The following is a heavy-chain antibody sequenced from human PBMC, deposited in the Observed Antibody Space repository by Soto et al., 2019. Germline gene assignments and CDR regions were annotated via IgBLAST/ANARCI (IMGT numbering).Heavy chain of an antibody. V-gene: IGHV1-46*02. CDR3: EREKALYTSAFVLVE. D-gene: IGHD3-16*01. J-gene: IGHJ4*02. CDR2: INPSGRST. Sequence: QVQLVQSGAEVKKPGASVKVSCKASGDTFNSYYVHWVRQAPGQGLEWMGVINPSGRSTTYAQRFQGRVTMTRYTSTNTVSMDLSSLRSEDTAVYYCEREKALYTSAFVLVEGGQGTLVTVTS. CDR1: GDTFNSYY.